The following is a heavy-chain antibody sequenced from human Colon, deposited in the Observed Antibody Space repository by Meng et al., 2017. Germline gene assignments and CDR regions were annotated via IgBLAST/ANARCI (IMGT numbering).Heavy chain of an antibody. Sequence: LQQSGPRLITPSDPLSPTCAVSGGSVISNSYYWGWIRQPPGKGLEWIGFIYYSGSTNYNPSLKSRVTISVDTSKNQFSLKVSSVTAADTAVYYCARDSGYDKNWFDPWGQGTLVTVSS. V-gene: IGHV4-61*01. CDR3: ARDSGYDKNWFDP. CDR1: GGSVISNSYY. D-gene: IGHD5-12*01. CDR2: IYYSGST. J-gene: IGHJ5*02.